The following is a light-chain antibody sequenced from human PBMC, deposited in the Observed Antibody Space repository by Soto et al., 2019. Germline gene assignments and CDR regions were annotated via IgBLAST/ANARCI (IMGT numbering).Light chain of an antibody. CDR3: QQYVSFPFT. Sequence: EIVLTQSPVTLSLSPGGRATLSCRASQSVSSSYLAWYQQKPGQAPRLLIYGTSGRATGIPDRFSGSGSGTDFTLTINRLEPEDFAVYYCQQYVSFPFTFGGGTKVDIK. CDR2: GTS. CDR1: QSVSSSY. V-gene: IGKV3-20*01. J-gene: IGKJ4*01.